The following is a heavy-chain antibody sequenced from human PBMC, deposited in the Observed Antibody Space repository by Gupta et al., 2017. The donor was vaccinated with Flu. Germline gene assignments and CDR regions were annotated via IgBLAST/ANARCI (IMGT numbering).Heavy chain of an antibody. V-gene: IGHV3-30*18. CDR2: ISYDGSNK. CDR3: AKDWRWNNNNYGMNV. J-gene: IGHJ6*02. CDR1: GFSFSNYG. Sequence: QEQVVESGGGVVQPGRSLRLSCAASGFSFSNYGMHWVRQAPGKGLEWVAVISYDGSNKYYGDSVKGRFTISRDNSKNTLSLQMNSLRTEDAAVYYCAKDWRWNNNNYGMNVWGQGTTVTVSS. D-gene: IGHD1/OR15-1a*01.